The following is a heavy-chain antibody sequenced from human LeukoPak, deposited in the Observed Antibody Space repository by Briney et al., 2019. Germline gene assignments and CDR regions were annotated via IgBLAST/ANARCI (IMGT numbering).Heavy chain of an antibody. CDR3: ASRDLGYAATEQLVFD. D-gene: IGHD6-13*01. J-gene: IGHJ4*02. Sequence: SETLSLTCTVSGDSISSSSSYWGWIRQPPGEGLEWIGSIYYSGSTYYNTSLKSRVTISVDTSKNQFSLKLSSVTAADTAVYYCASRDLGYAATEQLVFDWGQGTLVTVSS. CDR1: GDSISSSSSY. CDR2: IYYSGST. V-gene: IGHV4-39*07.